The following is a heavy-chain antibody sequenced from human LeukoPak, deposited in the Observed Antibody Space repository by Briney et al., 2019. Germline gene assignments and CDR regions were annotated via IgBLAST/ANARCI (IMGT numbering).Heavy chain of an antibody. Sequence: PGGSLRLSCAASGFTFSSYGMSWVRQAPGKGLEWVSAISGSGGSTYYADSVKGRFTISRDNSKNTLYLQMNNLRAEDTAVYYCAKENRWDGVRGVTRFDYWGQGTLVTVSS. CDR3: AKENRWDGVRGVTRFDY. J-gene: IGHJ4*02. CDR1: GFTFSSYG. V-gene: IGHV3-23*01. D-gene: IGHD3-10*01. CDR2: ISGSGGST.